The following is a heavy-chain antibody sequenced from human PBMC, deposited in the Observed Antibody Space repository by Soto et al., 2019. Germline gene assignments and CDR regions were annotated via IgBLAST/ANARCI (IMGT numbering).Heavy chain of an antibody. D-gene: IGHD3-10*01. Sequence: PGGAVRLSCAASGLTFSSYFMYWVRQAPGKGLEWVAVISYVGRSTNSADSVKGRFTVSRDNAKNTLYLPMNSLRAEDTAMSYRAKAFYGPGYWGQGTLVTVSS. V-gene: IGHV3-30*18. CDR2: ISYVGRST. CDR3: AKAFYGPGY. J-gene: IGHJ4*02. CDR1: GLTFSSYF.